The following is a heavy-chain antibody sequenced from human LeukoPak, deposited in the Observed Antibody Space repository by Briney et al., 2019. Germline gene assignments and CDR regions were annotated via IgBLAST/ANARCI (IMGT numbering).Heavy chain of an antibody. CDR2: IYYSGST. V-gene: IGHV4-59*01. CDR3: ARAQNYNIGYYYYYMDV. D-gene: IGHD3-9*01. J-gene: IGHJ6*03. Sequence: PSETLSLTCTVSGGSISSYYWSWIRQPPGKGLEWIGYIYYSGSTNYNPSLKSRVTISVDTSKNHFSLKLSSVTAADTAVYYCARAQNYNIGYYYYYMDVWGKGTTVTVSS. CDR1: GGSISSYY.